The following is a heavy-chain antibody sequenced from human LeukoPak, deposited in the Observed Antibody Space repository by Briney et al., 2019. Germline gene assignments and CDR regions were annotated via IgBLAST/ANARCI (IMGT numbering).Heavy chain of an antibody. V-gene: IGHV1-2*04. CDR3: ARALLDSADSRLSVWFDP. CDR2: INPNSGGT. J-gene: IGHJ5*02. D-gene: IGHD2-2*01. Sequence: ASVKVSCKSSGYTFNNYAMNWVRQAPGEVLEWKGWINPNSGGTNYAQKFRGWVTMTRDTSISTAYMELSRLRSDDTAVYYCARALLDSADSRLSVWFDPWGQGTLVTVSS. CDR1: GYTFNNYA.